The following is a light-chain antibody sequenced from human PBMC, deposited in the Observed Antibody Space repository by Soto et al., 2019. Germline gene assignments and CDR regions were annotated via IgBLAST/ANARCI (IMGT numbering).Light chain of an antibody. CDR1: SSDVGGYNY. V-gene: IGLV2-11*01. CDR2: DVS. CDR3: CSYAGSYTLL. Sequence: QSALTQPRSVSGSPGQSVTISCTGSSSDVGGYNYVSWSQHHPGKAPKLIIYDVSERPSGVPDRFSGSKSGNTASLTISGLQAEDETDYYCCSYAGSYTLLFGGGTKLTVL. J-gene: IGLJ2*01.